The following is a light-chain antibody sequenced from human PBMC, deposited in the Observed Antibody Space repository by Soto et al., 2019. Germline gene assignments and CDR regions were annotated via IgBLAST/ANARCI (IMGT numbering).Light chain of an antibody. J-gene: IGLJ3*02. CDR2: DVS. V-gene: IGLV2-11*01. CDR3: SLYAGSYTWV. CDR1: SSDVGGYNY. Sequence: QSALTQPRSVSGSPGQSVTISCTVTSSDVGGYNYVSWYQQHPGKAPKLVIYDVSKRPSGVPDRFSGSKSGNTASLTISGLQTEDEADNYCSLYAGSYTWVFGGGTKLTVL.